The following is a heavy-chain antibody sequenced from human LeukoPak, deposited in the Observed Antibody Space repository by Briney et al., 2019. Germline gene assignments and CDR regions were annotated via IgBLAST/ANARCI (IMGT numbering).Heavy chain of an antibody. CDR2: IYTSGST. CDR1: GGFISSYY. Sequence: PSETLSLTCTVSGGFISSYYWSWIRRPAGKGLEWIGRIYTSGSTNYNPSLKSRVTMSVDTSKNQFSLKLSSVTAADTAVYYCAREYYDYVWGSYRYHNWFDPWGQGTLVTVSS. D-gene: IGHD3-16*02. J-gene: IGHJ5*02. CDR3: AREYYDYVWGSYRYHNWFDP. V-gene: IGHV4-4*07.